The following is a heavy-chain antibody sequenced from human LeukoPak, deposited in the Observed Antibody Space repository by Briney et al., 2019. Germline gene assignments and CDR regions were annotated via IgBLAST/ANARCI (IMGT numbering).Heavy chain of an antibody. CDR1: GGSISSSTHY. CDR2: IYYSGST. CDR3: ARLVAATGSDAFDI. D-gene: IGHD2-15*01. J-gene: IGHJ3*02. Sequence: SETLSLTCTVSGGSISSSTHYWGWIRQPPGRGLEWIASIYYSGSTHYNPSLKSRVTISVDTSKNQFSLKLSSVTAADTAVYYCARLVAATGSDAFDIWGQGTMVTVSS. V-gene: IGHV4-39*01.